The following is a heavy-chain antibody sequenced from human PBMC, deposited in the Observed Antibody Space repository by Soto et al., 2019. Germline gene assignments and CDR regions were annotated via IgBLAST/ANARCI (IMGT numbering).Heavy chain of an antibody. CDR2: FSAYNGDK. J-gene: IGHJ5*01. Sequence: ASVKVSCKASGFTFTSYGINWGRQAPGRGLEWLGWFSAYNGDKKSAEKFQGRVIMPTDTSTTTAHMERKGLTPDDTAVYYCARDRDTAMAPYNWFDSWGQGTLVTVSS. CDR3: ARDRDTAMAPYNWFDS. V-gene: IGHV1-18*01. D-gene: IGHD5-18*01. CDR1: GFTFTSYG.